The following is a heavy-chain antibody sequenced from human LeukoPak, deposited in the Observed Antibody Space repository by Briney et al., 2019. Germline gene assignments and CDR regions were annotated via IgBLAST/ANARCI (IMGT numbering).Heavy chain of an antibody. D-gene: IGHD6-6*01. CDR3: ARATYQYSSSDFDY. J-gene: IGHJ4*02. CDR1: GGSFSGYY. CDR2: INHSGST. Sequence: SETLSLTCAVYGGSFSGYYWSWIRQPPGKGLEWIGEINHSGSTNYNPSLKSRVTISVDTSKNQFSLKLSSVTAADTAVYYCARATYQYSSSDFDYWGQGTVVTVSS. V-gene: IGHV4-34*01.